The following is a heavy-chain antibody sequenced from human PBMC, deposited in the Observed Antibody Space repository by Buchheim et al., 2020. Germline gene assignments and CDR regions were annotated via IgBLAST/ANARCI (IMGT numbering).Heavy chain of an antibody. CDR3: ARGGNYSGAWYRWFGP. CDR2: IGYSGTT. D-gene: IGHD6-13*01. J-gene: IGHJ5*02. Sequence: QLQLQESGPGLVKPSETLSLTCTVSGDSISGSSYYWGWIRQPPGKGLEWIGSIGYSGTTSYNPSLRSRVSVSVDTSKNQLSLELKSVTAAETSVYYCARGGNYSGAWYRWFGPWGQGTL. CDR1: GDSISGSSYY. V-gene: IGHV4-39*01.